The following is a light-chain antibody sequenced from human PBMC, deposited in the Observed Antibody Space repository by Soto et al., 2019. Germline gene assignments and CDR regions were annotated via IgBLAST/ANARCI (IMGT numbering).Light chain of an antibody. CDR3: QQRSNWPPIT. V-gene: IGKV3-11*01. Sequence: VLTQSPGTLSLSPGERATLSCRASQSVSSYLAWYQQKPGQAPRLLIYDASNRATGIPARFSGSGSGTDFTLTISSLEPEDFAVYYCQQRSNWPPITFGQGTRLEI. J-gene: IGKJ5*01. CDR2: DAS. CDR1: QSVSSY.